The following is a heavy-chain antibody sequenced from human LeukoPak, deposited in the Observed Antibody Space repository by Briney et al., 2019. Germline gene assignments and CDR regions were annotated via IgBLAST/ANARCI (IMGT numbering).Heavy chain of an antibody. CDR3: AKANSSGWYFGLFDY. Sequence: PGGSLRLSCAASGFTFDDYAMHWVRHAPGKGLEWVSGISWNSGSIGYADSVKGRFTISRDNAKNSLYLQMNSLRAEDTALYYCAKANSSGWYFGLFDYWGQGTLVTVSS. V-gene: IGHV3-9*01. CDR1: GFTFDDYA. J-gene: IGHJ4*02. CDR2: ISWNSGSI. D-gene: IGHD6-19*01.